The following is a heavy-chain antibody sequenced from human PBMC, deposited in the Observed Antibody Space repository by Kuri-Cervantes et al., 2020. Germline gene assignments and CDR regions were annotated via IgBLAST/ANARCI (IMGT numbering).Heavy chain of an antibody. CDR1: GLIFSRYG. J-gene: IGHJ4*02. V-gene: IGHV3-30*02. D-gene: IGHD1-26*01. CDR2: IRYDGGKT. Sequence: GESLKISCAASGLIFSRYGMHWVRQAPGKGLEWVAFIRYDGGKTYYGDSVKGRFSISRDNSKNTLYLQMNSLRAEDTAVYYCARDSNSGSYYRFDYWGQGTLVTVSS. CDR3: ARDSNSGSYYRFDY.